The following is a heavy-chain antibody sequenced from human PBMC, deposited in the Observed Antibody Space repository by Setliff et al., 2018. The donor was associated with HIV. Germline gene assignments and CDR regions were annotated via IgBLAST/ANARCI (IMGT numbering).Heavy chain of an antibody. CDR3: ARDLSYDYDRSSDTFDY. CDR2: IGTGGDT. CDR1: GFAFSDYD. Sequence: PGGSLRLSCATSGFAFSDYDFHWVRQVTGEGLEWVSAIGTGGDTYYADSVKGRFTISRENAKNTLYLQMNSLRAEDTAVYYCARDLSYDYDRSSDTFDYWGQGTLVTVSS. D-gene: IGHD3-22*01. V-gene: IGHV3-13*01. J-gene: IGHJ4*02.